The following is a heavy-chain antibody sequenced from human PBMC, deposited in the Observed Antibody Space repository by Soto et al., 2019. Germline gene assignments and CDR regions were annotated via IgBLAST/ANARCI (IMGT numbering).Heavy chain of an antibody. CDR3: ARLAYSHYST. Sequence: SETVSLTCTVSGGSIKVVGYYWGWIRQPPGKGLEWVATIYYSGTTYYNPSLKSRLTISLDTSRNQFSLDLTSVTAADTAVYYCARLAYSHYSTWGQGTLVTVSS. CDR2: IYYSGTT. J-gene: IGHJ4*02. V-gene: IGHV4-39*01. CDR1: GGSIKVVGYY. D-gene: IGHD5-12*01.